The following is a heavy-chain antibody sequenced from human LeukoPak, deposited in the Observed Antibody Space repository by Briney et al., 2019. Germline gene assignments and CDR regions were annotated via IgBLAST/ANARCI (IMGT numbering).Heavy chain of an antibody. J-gene: IGHJ3*02. Sequence: GGSLRLSCAASGFTLSSYSMNWARQAPGKGLEWVSSISGSSSYIDYADSVKGRFTISRDNAKSSLYLQMNSLRAEDTAVYYCARDLGGTYGVQDAFDIWGQGTMVTVSS. CDR1: GFTLSSYS. D-gene: IGHD1-26*01. CDR2: ISGSSSYI. CDR3: ARDLGGTYGVQDAFDI. V-gene: IGHV3-21*01.